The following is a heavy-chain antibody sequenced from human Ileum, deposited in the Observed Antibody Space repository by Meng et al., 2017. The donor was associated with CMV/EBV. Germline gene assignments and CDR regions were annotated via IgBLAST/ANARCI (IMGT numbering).Heavy chain of an antibody. Sequence: GESLKISCAASGFTFSSYGMHWVRQAPGKGLEWVAVIRYDGSNKYYADSVKGRFTISRDNSKNTMYLQMNSLRAEDTAVYYCAKVAARHYWGQGTLVTVSS. CDR3: AKVAARHY. J-gene: IGHJ4*02. CDR2: IRYDGSNK. V-gene: IGHV3-30*02. D-gene: IGHD6-6*01. CDR1: GFTFSSYG.